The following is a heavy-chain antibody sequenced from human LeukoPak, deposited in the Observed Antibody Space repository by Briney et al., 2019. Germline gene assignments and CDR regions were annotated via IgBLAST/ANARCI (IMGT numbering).Heavy chain of an antibody. CDR2: IMPLFGTA. D-gene: IGHD2-2*01. Sequence: ASVKVSCKASGGAFSRNDISWVRQAPGQGLEWMGGIMPLFGTAKNAQKFQGRVTITADKSTSTAYMELSSLRSEDTAVYYCASGRTDIVVVPATLRNYYFDYWGQGTLVTVSS. V-gene: IGHV1-69*06. J-gene: IGHJ4*02. CDR3: ASGRTDIVVVPATLRNYYFDY. CDR1: GGAFSRND.